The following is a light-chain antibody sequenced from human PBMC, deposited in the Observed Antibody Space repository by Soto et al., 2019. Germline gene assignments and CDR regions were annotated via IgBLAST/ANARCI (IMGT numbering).Light chain of an antibody. V-gene: IGKV1-5*01. CDR3: QQYNGYWT. CDR2: DVS. CDR1: QSISSW. Sequence: DIQMTQSPSTLSASVGDRVAITCRASQSISSWLAWYQQKPGKAPKVLIYDVSSLESGVPSRFSGSGSGTEFTLTISSLQPDDFATYYCQQYNGYWTFGQGTKVEIK. J-gene: IGKJ1*01.